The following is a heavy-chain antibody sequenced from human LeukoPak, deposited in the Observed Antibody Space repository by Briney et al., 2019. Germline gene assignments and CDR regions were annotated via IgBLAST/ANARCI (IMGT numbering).Heavy chain of an antibody. CDR1: GFTFSSSW. CDR3: ARGLVPGFLDY. V-gene: IGHV3-74*01. Sequence: QPGGSLRLSCAASGFTFSSSWMYWVRQAPGKGLVWVSRINSDESITTYADSVKGRFIISRDNAKDTLYLQMNSLRAEDTAVYYCARGLVPGFLDYWGQGTPVTVSS. CDR2: INSDESIT. D-gene: IGHD4-11*01. J-gene: IGHJ4*02.